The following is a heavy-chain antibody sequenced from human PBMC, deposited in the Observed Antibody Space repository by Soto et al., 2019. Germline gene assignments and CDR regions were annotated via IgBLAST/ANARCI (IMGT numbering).Heavy chain of an antibody. V-gene: IGHV4-30-2*01. Sequence: PSETLSLTCAVSGGSISSGGYSWSWIRQPPGKGLEWIGYIYHSGSTYYNPSLKSRVTISVDRSKNQFSLKLSSVTAADTAVYYCARGGGYCSGGSCYFDYWGQGTLVTVYS. D-gene: IGHD2-15*01. CDR1: GGSISSGGYS. CDR3: ARGGGYCSGGSCYFDY. J-gene: IGHJ4*02. CDR2: IYHSGST.